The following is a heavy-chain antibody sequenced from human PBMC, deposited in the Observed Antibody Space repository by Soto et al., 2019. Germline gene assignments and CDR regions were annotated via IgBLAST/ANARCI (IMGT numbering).Heavy chain of an antibody. D-gene: IGHD1-26*01. Sequence: GGSLRLSCTASGFTFGDYAMSWFRQAPGKGLEWVGFIRSKAYGGTTEYAASVKGRFTISRDDSKSIAYLQMNSLKTEDTAVYYCTTIEWELHNHGHTYDAFDIWGQGTMVTVSS. V-gene: IGHV3-49*03. CDR1: GFTFGDYA. CDR3: TTIEWELHNHGHTYDAFDI. J-gene: IGHJ3*02. CDR2: IRSKAYGGTT.